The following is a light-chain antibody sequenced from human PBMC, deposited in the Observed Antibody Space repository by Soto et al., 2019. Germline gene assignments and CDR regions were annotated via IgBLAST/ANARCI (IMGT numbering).Light chain of an antibody. J-gene: IGKJ4*01. CDR2: GAS. V-gene: IGKV3-20*01. Sequence: EIVLTQSPATLSLSPGERATLSCRASQSVSSTSLAWYQQKPGLAPRLLIYGASSRATGIPDRFSGSGSGTDFTLTISRLEPEDFAVYYCHQYGVSLLTFGGGTKV. CDR1: QSVSSTS. CDR3: HQYGVSLLT.